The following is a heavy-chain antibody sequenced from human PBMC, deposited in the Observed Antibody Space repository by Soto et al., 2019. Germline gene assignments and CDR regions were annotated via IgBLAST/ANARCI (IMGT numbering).Heavy chain of an antibody. V-gene: IGHV1-18*01. D-gene: IGHD3-22*01. CDR3: ARYYYDSSGYYFGYYYYGMDV. J-gene: IGHJ6*02. CDR2: ISAYNGNT. CDR1: GYTFTSYG. Sequence: EASVKVSCKASGYTFTSYGISWVRQAPGQGLEWMGWISAYNGNTNYAQKLQGRVTMTTDTSTSTAYMELRSLRSDDTAVYYCARYYYDSSGYYFGYYYYGMDVWGQGTTVTVSS.